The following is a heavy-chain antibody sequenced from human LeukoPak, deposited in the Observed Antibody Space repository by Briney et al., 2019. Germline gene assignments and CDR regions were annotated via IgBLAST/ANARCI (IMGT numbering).Heavy chain of an antibody. V-gene: IGHV4-59*01. CDR1: GGSIISYY. D-gene: IGHD2-2*01. CDR2: IYYSGST. Sequence: SETLSLTCTVSGGSIISYYWSWIRQPPGKGLEWIGYIYYSGSTNYNPSLKSRVTISVDTSKNQFSLKLSSVTAADTAVYYCARVRDCSSTSCYPLDAFDIWGQGTMVTVSS. J-gene: IGHJ3*02. CDR3: ARVRDCSSTSCYPLDAFDI.